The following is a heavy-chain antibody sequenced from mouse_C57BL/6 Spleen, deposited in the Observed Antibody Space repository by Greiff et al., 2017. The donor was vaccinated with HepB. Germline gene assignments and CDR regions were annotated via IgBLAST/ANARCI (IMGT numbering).Heavy chain of an antibody. Sequence: EVQGVESGGGLVKPGGSLKLSCAASGFTFSSYAMSWVRQTPEKRLEWVATISDGGSYTYYPDNVKGRFTISRDNAKNNLYLQMSHLKSEDTAMYYCARDRELGCFAYWGQGTLVTVSA. CDR3: ARDRELGCFAY. D-gene: IGHD4-1*01. CDR2: ISDGGSYT. J-gene: IGHJ3*01. CDR1: GFTFSSYA. V-gene: IGHV5-4*01.